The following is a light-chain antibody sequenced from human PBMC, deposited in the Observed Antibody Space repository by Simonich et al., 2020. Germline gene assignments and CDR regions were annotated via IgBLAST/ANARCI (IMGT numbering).Light chain of an antibody. Sequence: EIVMTQSPATLSVSPGERATLSCRASQSVSSNLAWYQQKPGQAPRLLLYGASTRATGIPARFSGSGSGTEFTLTISSMQSEDFAVYYCQQYNNWPPQEPYTFGQGTKLEIK. CDR2: GAS. J-gene: IGKJ2*01. CDR1: QSVSSN. CDR3: QQYNNWPPQEPYT. V-gene: IGKV3-15*01.